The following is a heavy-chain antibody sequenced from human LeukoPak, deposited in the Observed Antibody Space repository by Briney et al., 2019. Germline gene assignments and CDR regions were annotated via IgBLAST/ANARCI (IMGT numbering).Heavy chain of an antibody. J-gene: IGHJ6*03. D-gene: IGHD3-10*01. CDR2: IYYSGST. CDR3: ARVIWFGEVYYYYYYMDV. V-gene: IGHV4-59*01. CDR1: GGSISSYY. Sequence: PSETLSLTCTVSGGSISSYYWSWIRQPPGKGLEWIGYIYYSGSTNYNPSLKSRVTISVDTSKNQFSLKLSPATAADTAVYYCARVIWFGEVYYYYYYMDVWGKGTTVTVSS.